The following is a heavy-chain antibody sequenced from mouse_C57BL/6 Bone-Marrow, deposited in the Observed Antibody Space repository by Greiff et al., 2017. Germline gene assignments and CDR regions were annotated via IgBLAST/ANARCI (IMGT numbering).Heavy chain of an antibody. J-gene: IGHJ3*01. Sequence: QVQLQQPGAELVKPGASVKLSCKASGYTFTSYWMHWVKQRPGQGLEWIGMIHPNSGSTNYNEKFKSKATLTVDKSSSTAYMQLSSLTSEDSAVYCCARREYGSSWFAYWGQGTLVTVSA. CDR3: ARREYGSSWFAY. CDR2: IHPNSGST. D-gene: IGHD2-10*02. V-gene: IGHV1-64*01. CDR1: GYTFTSYW.